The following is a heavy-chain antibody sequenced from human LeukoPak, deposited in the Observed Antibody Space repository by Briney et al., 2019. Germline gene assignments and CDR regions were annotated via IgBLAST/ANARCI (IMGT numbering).Heavy chain of an antibody. Sequence: ASVKVSCKASGYTFTSYAMNWVRQAPGQGLEWMGWINTDTGNPTYAQGFTGRFVFSLDTSVSTAYLQISSLKAEDTAVYYCARNQYCSSTSCYGGRGAFDYWGQGTLVTVSS. J-gene: IGHJ4*02. D-gene: IGHD2-2*01. V-gene: IGHV7-4-1*02. CDR1: GYTFTSYA. CDR3: ARNQYCSSTSCYGGRGAFDY. CDR2: INTDTGNP.